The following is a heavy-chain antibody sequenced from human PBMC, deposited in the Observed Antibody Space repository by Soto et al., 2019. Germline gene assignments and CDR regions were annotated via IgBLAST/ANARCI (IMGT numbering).Heavy chain of an antibody. J-gene: IGHJ5*02. CDR3: ARAARYCSSTSCRRGNWFDP. Sequence: GGSLRLSCAASGFTFSSYAMHWVRQAPGKGLEWVAVISYDGSNKYYADSVKGRFTISRDNSKNTLYLQMNSLRAEDTAVYYCARAARYCSSTSCRRGNWFDPWGQGTLVTVSS. CDR2: ISYDGSNK. V-gene: IGHV3-30-3*01. D-gene: IGHD2-2*01. CDR1: GFTFSSYA.